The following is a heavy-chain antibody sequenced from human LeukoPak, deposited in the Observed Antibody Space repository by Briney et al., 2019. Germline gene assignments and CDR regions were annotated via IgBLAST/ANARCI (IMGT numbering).Heavy chain of an antibody. CDR2: ISWNSGSM. Sequence: PGRSLRLSCAASGFTFDDYAMHWVRQAPGKGLEWVSGISWNSGSMDYADSVKGRFTISRDNAKNSLYLQMNSLRAEDTALYYCARDPSLYSSSWYDYWGQGTLVTVSS. V-gene: IGHV3-9*01. CDR3: ARDPSLYSSSWYDY. CDR1: GFTFDDYA. D-gene: IGHD6-13*01. J-gene: IGHJ4*02.